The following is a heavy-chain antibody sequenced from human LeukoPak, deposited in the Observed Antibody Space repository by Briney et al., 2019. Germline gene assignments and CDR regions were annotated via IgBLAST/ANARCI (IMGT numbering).Heavy chain of an antibody. D-gene: IGHD4-11*01. V-gene: IGHV4-59*01. CDR3: ARLGYSDYLYYFDY. CDR1: GGSISSYY. CDR2: IYYSGST. Sequence: SETLSLTCTVSGGSISSYYWSWIRQPPGKGLEWIGYIYYSGSTNYNPSLKSRVTISVDTSKNQFSLKLSSVTAADTAVSYCARLGYSDYLYYFDYWGQGTLVTVSS. J-gene: IGHJ4*02.